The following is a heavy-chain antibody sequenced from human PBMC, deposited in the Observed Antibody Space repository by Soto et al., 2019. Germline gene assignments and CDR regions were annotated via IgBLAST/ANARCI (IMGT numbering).Heavy chain of an antibody. CDR1: GGTFSSYT. J-gene: IGHJ2*01. CDR2: VIPILGIA. CDR3: AKDPTYYYESSGYFDL. D-gene: IGHD3-22*01. Sequence: QVQLVQSGAEVKKPGSSVKVSCKASGGTFSSYTISWVRQAPGQGLEWMGRVIPILGIANYAQKFQGRVTISADKSTSTAYMEARSLRSEDTVVYYCAKDPTYYYESSGYFDLWGRGTLVTVSS. V-gene: IGHV1-69*02.